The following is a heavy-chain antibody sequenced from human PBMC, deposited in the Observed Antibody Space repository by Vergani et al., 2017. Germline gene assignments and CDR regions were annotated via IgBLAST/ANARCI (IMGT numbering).Heavy chain of an antibody. D-gene: IGHD5-12*01. V-gene: IGHV3-23*01. CDR1: GFTFNQYA. Sequence: EVQMLESGGDLVQPGGSLRLSCAASGFTFNQYAMNWVRQAPGKGLEWVSGISGSGGSTYYAGSVKGRFTISRDSSKNTRYLQMNSLSAGDTAVYYCAKANPRNSGYDYLYYYHAMDVWGQGTTVTVSS. J-gene: IGHJ6*02. CDR3: AKANPRNSGYDYLYYYHAMDV. CDR2: ISGSGGST.